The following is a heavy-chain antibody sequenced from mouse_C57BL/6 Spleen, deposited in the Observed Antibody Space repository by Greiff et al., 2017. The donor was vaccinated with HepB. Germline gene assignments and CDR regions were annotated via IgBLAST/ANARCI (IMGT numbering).Heavy chain of an antibody. D-gene: IGHD1-1*01. CDR3: ARQEGDYYYGSRGNWYFDV. CDR2: ISSGGSYT. Sequence: EVNVVESGGDLVKPGGSLKLSCAASGFTFSSYGMSWVRQTPDKRLEWVATISSGGSYTYYPDSVKGRFTISRDNAKNTLYLQMSSLKSEDTAMYYCARQEGDYYYGSRGNWYFDVWGTGTTVTVSS. CDR1: GFTFSSYG. V-gene: IGHV5-6*01. J-gene: IGHJ1*03.